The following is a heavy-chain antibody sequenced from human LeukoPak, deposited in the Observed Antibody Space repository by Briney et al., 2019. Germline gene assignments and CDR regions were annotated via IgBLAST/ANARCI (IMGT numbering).Heavy chain of an antibody. J-gene: IGHJ4*02. D-gene: IGHD2/OR15-2a*01. V-gene: IGHV3-7*03. CDR1: GFTFTTYW. Sequence: GGSLRLSCAASGFTFTTYWMTWVRQAPGKGLQWVANINENGSEKNYLNSVKGRFTISRDNVKNSLYLQMNGLRAEDTAIYYCAKDDGNNAKLLLDYWGQGTLVTVSS. CDR2: INENGSEK. CDR3: AKDDGNNAKLLLDY.